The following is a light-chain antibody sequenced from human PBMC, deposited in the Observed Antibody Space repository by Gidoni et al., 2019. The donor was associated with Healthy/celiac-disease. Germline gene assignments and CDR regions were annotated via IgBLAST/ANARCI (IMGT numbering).Light chain of an antibody. CDR1: QRVSSN. J-gene: IGKJ4*01. CDR2: GAS. Sequence: EIVITQSPATLSVSPGARATLSCRASQRVSSNLAWYQQKPGQAPRLLIYGASTRATGIPARFSGSGSGTEYTLTISSLQSEDVAAYYCQQYNNWPPLTFGGGTKVEIK. CDR3: QQYNNWPPLT. V-gene: IGKV3-15*01.